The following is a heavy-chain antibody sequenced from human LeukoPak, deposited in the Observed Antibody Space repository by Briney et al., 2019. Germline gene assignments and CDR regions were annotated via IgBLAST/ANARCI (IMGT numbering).Heavy chain of an antibody. J-gene: IGHJ3*02. CDR3: AKDIGSSGSYYSDAFDI. CDR1: GFTFDDYA. V-gene: IGHV3-9*01. Sequence: SLRLSCSASGFTFDDYATHWVRQAPGKGLEWVSGISWNSGSIGYADSVKGRFTISRDNAKNSLYLQMNSLRAEDTALYYCAKDIGSSGSYYSDAFDIWGQGTMVTVSS. D-gene: IGHD3-10*01. CDR2: ISWNSGSI.